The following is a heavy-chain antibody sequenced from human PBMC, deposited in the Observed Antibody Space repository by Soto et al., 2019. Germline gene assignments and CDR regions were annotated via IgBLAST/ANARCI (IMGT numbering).Heavy chain of an antibody. CDR1: GFTFSGSA. V-gene: IGHV3-73*01. J-gene: IGHJ5*02. Sequence: GGSLRLSCAASGFTFSGSAMHWVRQASGKGLEWVGRIRSKANSYATAYAASVKGRFTISRDDSKNTAYLQMNSLKTEDTAVYYCTRHADDFWSGDRWFDPWGQGTLVTVSS. CDR3: TRHADDFWSGDRWFDP. D-gene: IGHD3-3*01. CDR2: IRSKANSYAT.